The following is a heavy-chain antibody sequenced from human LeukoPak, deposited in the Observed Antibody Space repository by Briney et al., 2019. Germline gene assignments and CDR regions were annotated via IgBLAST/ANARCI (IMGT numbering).Heavy chain of an antibody. D-gene: IGHD2-15*01. CDR3: ARAFVVVVAATGPAPDYYYGMDV. J-gene: IGHJ6*02. V-gene: IGHV4-39*01. CDR2: IYYSGST. Sequence: PSETPSLTCTVSGGSISSSSYSWGWIRQPPGKGLEWIGSIYYSGSTYYNPSLKSRVTISVDTSKNQFSLKLSSVTAADTAVYYCARAFVVVVAATGPAPDYYYGMDVWGQGTTVTVSS. CDR1: GGSISSSSYS.